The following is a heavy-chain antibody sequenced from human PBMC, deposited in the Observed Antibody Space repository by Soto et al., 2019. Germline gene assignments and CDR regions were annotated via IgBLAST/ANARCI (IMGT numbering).Heavy chain of an antibody. CDR1: GYTFTGYY. Sequence: ASVKVSCKASGYTFTGYYIHWVRQAPGQGLEWMGWINPNSGGTTYTQKFQSWATMTRDTSISTAYMELSRLRSDDTAVYYCARCLGDYNYGLDVWGPGTTVTVSS. V-gene: IGHV1-2*04. D-gene: IGHD3-10*01. CDR2: INPNSGGT. J-gene: IGHJ6*02. CDR3: ARCLGDYNYGLDV.